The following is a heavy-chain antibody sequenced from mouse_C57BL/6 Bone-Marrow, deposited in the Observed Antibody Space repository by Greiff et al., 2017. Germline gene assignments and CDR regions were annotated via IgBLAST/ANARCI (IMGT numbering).Heavy chain of an antibody. D-gene: IGHD1-1*01. J-gene: IGHJ3*01. CDR2: ISSGSSTI. V-gene: IGHV5-17*01. CDR3: ARRYYGTQFAY. CDR1: GFTFSDYG. Sequence: DVMLVESGGGLVKPGGSLKLSCAASGFTFSDYGMHWVRQAPEKGLEWVAYISSGSSTIYYADTVKGRFTISRDNAKNTLFLQMTSLRSEDTAMYYCARRYYGTQFAYWGQGTLVTVSA.